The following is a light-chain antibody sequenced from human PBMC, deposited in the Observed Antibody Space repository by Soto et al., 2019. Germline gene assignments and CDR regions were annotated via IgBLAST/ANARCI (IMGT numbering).Light chain of an antibody. V-gene: IGLV2-14*01. CDR1: SSDVGGYNY. J-gene: IGLJ1*01. Sequence: QSVLTQPASVSGSPGQSITISCTGTSSDVGGYNYVSWYQQHPGKAPKLMIYEVSNRPSGVSNRFSGSKSGYTASLTISGLQAEDEADYYCSSYTTSSTLYVCGSGTKV. CDR3: SSYTTSSTLYV. CDR2: EVS.